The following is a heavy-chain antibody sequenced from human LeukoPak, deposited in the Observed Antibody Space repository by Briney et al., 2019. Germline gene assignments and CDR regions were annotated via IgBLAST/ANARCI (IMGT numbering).Heavy chain of an antibody. D-gene: IGHD3-3*01. V-gene: IGHV3-7*01. J-gene: IGHJ3*02. Sequence: GGSLRLSCAASGFTFSSFSMNWVRQAPGKGLEWVANIKQDGSEKYYVDSVKGRFTISRDNAKNSLYLQMNSLRAEDTAVYYCARAIELQTYYDFWSGYRLGLDAFDIWGQGTMVTVSS. CDR2: IKQDGSEK. CDR3: ARAIELQTYYDFWSGYRLGLDAFDI. CDR1: GFTFSSFS.